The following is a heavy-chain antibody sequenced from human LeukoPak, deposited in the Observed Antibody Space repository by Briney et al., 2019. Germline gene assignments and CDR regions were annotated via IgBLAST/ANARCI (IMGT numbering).Heavy chain of an antibody. Sequence: ASVNVSCKASGYEFSSYGISWVRQAPAQGLEWMGCISAYNGKTKYAEKFQGRVTMTTETSTSTAHMELRTLTSADTARYYLAEDSRRDEYVRGSYRYSRRGLDIWGQGTLVTASS. CDR3: AEDSRRDEYVRGSYRYSRRGLDI. D-gene: IGHD3-16*02. CDR2: ISAYNGKT. J-gene: IGHJ3*02. CDR1: GYEFSSYG. V-gene: IGHV1-18*01.